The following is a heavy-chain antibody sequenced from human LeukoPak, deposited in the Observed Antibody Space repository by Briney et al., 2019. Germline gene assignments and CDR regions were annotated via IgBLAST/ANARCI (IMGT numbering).Heavy chain of an antibody. CDR1: GGTFSSYA. Sequence: ASVKVSCKASGGTFSSYAISWARQAPGQGLEWMGRINPNSGGTNYAQKFQGRVTMTRDTSISTAYMELSRLRSDDTAVYYCARVRRYSGSYYIDYWGQGTLVTVSS. V-gene: IGHV1-2*06. J-gene: IGHJ4*02. D-gene: IGHD1-26*01. CDR2: INPNSGGT. CDR3: ARVRRYSGSYYIDY.